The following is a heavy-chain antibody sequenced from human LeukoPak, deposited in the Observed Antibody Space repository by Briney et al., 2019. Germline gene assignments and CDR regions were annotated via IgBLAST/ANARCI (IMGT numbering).Heavy chain of an antibody. CDR2: IYYSGTT. J-gene: IGHJ4*02. D-gene: IGHD6-13*01. CDR3: ARGVYIAAAQYGY. Sequence: PSETLSLTCTVSGGSISSYYWNWIRQPPGKGLEWSGYIYYSGTTNYNPSLKSRVTISVETSKNQFSLKLSSVTAADTAVYYCARGVYIAAAQYGYWGQGTLVSVSS. V-gene: IGHV4-59*01. CDR1: GGSISSYY.